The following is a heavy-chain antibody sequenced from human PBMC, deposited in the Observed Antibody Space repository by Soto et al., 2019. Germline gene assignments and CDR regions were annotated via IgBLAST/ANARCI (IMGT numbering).Heavy chain of an antibody. Sequence: PSETLSLTCTVSGGSISSYYWSWIRQPPGKGLEWIGYIYYSGSTNYNPSLKSRVTISVDTSKNQFSLKLSSVTAADTAVYYCARHDGRVQLTSWFDPWGQGTLVTVSS. V-gene: IGHV4-59*08. D-gene: IGHD1-1*01. CDR3: ARHDGRVQLTSWFDP. CDR2: IYYSGST. J-gene: IGHJ5*02. CDR1: GGSISSYY.